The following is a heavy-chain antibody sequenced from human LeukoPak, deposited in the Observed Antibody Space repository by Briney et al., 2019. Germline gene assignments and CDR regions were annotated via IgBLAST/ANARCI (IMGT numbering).Heavy chain of an antibody. V-gene: IGHV1-2*02. D-gene: IGHD3-3*01. Sequence: GASVKVSCKASGYTFTSYGISWVRQAPGQGLEWMGWINPNSGGTNYAQKFQGRVTMTRDTSTSTAYMELSRLRSDDTAVYYCARVGARSRNWFDPWGQGTLVTVSS. CDR2: INPNSGGT. CDR3: ARVGARSRNWFDP. J-gene: IGHJ5*02. CDR1: GYTFTSYG.